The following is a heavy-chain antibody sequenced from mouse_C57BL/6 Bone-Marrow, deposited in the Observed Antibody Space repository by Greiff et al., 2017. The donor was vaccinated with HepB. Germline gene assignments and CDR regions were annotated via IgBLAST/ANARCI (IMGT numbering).Heavy chain of an antibody. CDR2: IYPSDSET. Sequence: QVQLQQPGAELVRPVSSVKLSCKASGYTFTSYWMDWVKQRPGQGLEWIGNIYPSDSETHYNQKFKDKATLTVDKSSSTAYMQLSSLTSEDSAVYYCAGGLRRFAYWGQETLVTVSA. J-gene: IGHJ3*01. CDR1: GYTFTSYW. V-gene: IGHV1-61*01. CDR3: AGGLRRFAY. D-gene: IGHD3-2*02.